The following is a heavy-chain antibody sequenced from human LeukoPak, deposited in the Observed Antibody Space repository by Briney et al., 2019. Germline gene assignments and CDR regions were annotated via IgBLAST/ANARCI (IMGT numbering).Heavy chain of an antibody. J-gene: IGHJ4*02. V-gene: IGHV3-74*03. CDR2: INSDGSST. CDR1: GITFSSSW. D-gene: IGHD3-22*01. Sequence: GGSLRLSCAASGITFSSSWMHWVRQAPGKGLVWVSRINSDGSSTTYADSVKGRFTISRDNAKNTLYLQMNSLRAEDTAVYYCARDNRGIVVVHWGQGTLVTVSS. CDR3: ARDNRGIVVVH.